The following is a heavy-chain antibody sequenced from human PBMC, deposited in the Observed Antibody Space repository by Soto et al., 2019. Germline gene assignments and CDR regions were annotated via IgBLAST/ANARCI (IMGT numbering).Heavy chain of an antibody. J-gene: IGHJ6*02. Sequence: GGSLRLSCAASGFTFSSYEMNWVRQAPGKGLEWVSYISSSGSTIYYADSVKGRFTISRDNAKNSLYLQMNSLRAEDTAVYYCARPVRDDFWSGYYYYYYGMDVWGQGTTVTVSS. CDR3: ARPVRDDFWSGYYYYYYGMDV. D-gene: IGHD3-3*01. CDR2: ISSSGSTI. V-gene: IGHV3-48*03. CDR1: GFTFSSYE.